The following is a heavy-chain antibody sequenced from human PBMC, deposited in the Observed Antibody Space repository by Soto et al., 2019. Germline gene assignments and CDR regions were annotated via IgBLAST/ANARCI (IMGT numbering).Heavy chain of an antibody. CDR2: ISPYNGHT. CDR1: GYSFTSYG. V-gene: IGHV1-18*01. CDR3: ARDLTIVPATHPRFENYGMDV. J-gene: IGHJ6*02. D-gene: IGHD2-2*01. Sequence: QVQLVQSAGEVKKPGASVKVSCKASGYSFTSYGISWVRRAPGQGLEWMGWISPYNGHTQFVQRFQGRVTMTTDTSTKTAYMELRNLRSDDTAQYYCARDLTIVPATHPRFENYGMDVWGQGTTVIVSS.